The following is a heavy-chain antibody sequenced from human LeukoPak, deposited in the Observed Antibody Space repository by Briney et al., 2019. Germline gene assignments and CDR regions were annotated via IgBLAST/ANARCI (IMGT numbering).Heavy chain of an antibody. Sequence: PSETLSLTCTVSGGSISSSSYYWGWIRQPPGKGLEWIGSIYYSGSTYYNPSLKSRVTISVDTSKNQFSLKLSSVTAADTAVYYCARGDGYGDYFPDYWGQGTLVTVSS. V-gene: IGHV4-39*01. J-gene: IGHJ4*02. CDR3: ARGDGYGDYFPDY. CDR2: IYYSGST. D-gene: IGHD4-17*01. CDR1: GGSISSSSYY.